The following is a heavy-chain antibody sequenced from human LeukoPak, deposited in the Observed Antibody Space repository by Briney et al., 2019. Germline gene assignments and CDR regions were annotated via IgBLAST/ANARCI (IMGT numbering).Heavy chain of an antibody. J-gene: IGHJ5*02. Sequence: GASLRLSRAASGFTSSSNAMGWVRQAPGKGLEWVSAISPGGSPYYADSVKGRFTISRDNSKNTLYLQMNSLRAEDTAVYYCVKRELYIVATTWGQGTLVTVSS. D-gene: IGHD5-12*01. CDR3: VKRELYIVATT. CDR1: GFTSSSNA. V-gene: IGHV3-23*01. CDR2: ISPGGSP.